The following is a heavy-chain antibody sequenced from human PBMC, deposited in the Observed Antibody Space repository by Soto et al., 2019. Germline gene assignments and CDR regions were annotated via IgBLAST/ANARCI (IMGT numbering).Heavy chain of an antibody. D-gene: IGHD7-27*01. CDR1: GYTFTSYA. CDR2: INAGNGNT. CDR3: ARVDERWGSIDY. V-gene: IGHV1-3*01. Sequence: QVQLVQSGAEVKKPGASVKVSCKASGYTFTSYAMHWVRQAPGQRLEWMGWINAGNGNTKYSQKFQGRVTITRDTSASTAYMELSSLRSEDTAVYYCARVDERWGSIDYWGQGTLVTVSS. J-gene: IGHJ4*02.